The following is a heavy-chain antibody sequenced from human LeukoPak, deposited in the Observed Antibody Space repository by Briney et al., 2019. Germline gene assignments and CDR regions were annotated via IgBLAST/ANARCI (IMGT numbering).Heavy chain of an antibody. CDR3: ARARWGLLNWFDP. CDR2: IYYSGST. CDR1: GGSISSYY. V-gene: IGHV4-59*01. J-gene: IGHJ5*02. D-gene: IGHD1-26*01. Sequence: SETLSLTCTVSGGSISSYYWSWIRQPPGKGLEWIGYIYYSGSTNYNPSLKSRVTISVDTSKNQFSLKLSSVTAADTAVYYCARARWGLLNWFDPWGQGTLVTVSS.